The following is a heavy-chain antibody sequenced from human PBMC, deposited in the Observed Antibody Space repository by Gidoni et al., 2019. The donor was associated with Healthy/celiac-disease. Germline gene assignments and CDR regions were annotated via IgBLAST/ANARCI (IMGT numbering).Heavy chain of an antibody. J-gene: IGHJ3*02. CDR3: ARGGWFGEGGYAFDI. D-gene: IGHD3-10*01. V-gene: IGHV4-4*02. Sequence: QVQLQESGPGLVNPSGTLSLTCAVSGGSISSSNWWSWVRQPPGKGLEWIGEIYHSGSSNYNPSLKRRVTISVDKSKNQFSLKLSAVTAADTAVYYCARGGWFGEGGYAFDIWGQGTMVTVSS. CDR1: GGSISSSNW. CDR2: IYHSGSS.